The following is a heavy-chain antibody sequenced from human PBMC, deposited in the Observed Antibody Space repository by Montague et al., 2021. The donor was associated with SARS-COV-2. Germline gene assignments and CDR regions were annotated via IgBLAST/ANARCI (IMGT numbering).Heavy chain of an antibody. CDR3: ARGGYYDNTRPDSDYFYNMDV. Sequence: SETPSLTCTVSGGSIDSCYWSWIRRPQGQGLELMGCIINSGRTYYNPTLKSQVSMSIATSKTQVSLSLSSLTATDTAVYYCARGGYYDNTRPDSDYFYNMDVWGQGTTVTVSS. CDR1: GGSIDSCY. D-gene: IGHD3-22*01. CDR2: IINSGRT. J-gene: IGHJ6*02. V-gene: IGHV4-4*08.